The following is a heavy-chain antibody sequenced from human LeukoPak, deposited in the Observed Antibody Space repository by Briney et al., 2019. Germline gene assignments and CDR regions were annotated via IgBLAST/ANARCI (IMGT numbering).Heavy chain of an antibody. J-gene: IGHJ5*02. CDR2: ISGSGGST. Sequence: GGSLRLSCAASGFTFSSYAMSWVRQAPGKGLEWVSAISGSGGSTYYADSVKGRFTISRDNSKNTLYLQMSSLRAEDTAVFYCAKSGIVIAAAGSIAWGQGTLVTVS. CDR1: GFTFSSYA. CDR3: AKSGIVIAAAGSIA. V-gene: IGHV3-23*01. D-gene: IGHD6-13*01.